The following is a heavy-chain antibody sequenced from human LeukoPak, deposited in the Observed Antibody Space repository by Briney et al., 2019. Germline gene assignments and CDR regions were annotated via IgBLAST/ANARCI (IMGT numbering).Heavy chain of an antibody. CDR2: MNPNSGNT. V-gene: IGHV1-8*01. J-gene: IGHJ5*02. CDR3: ARERGQRGYYDSSGYHR. D-gene: IGHD3-22*01. CDR1: GYTFTSYD. Sequence: ASVKVSCKASGYTFTSYDINWVRQATGQGLEWMGWMNPNSGNTGYAQKFQGRVTMTRNTSISTAYMELSSLRSEDTAVYYCARERGQRGYYDSSGYHRWGQGTLVTVSS.